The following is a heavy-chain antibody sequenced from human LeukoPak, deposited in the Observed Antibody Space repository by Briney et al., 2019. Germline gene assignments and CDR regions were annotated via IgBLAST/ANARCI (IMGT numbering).Heavy chain of an antibody. CDR2: INPNSGGT. CDR1: GYTFTDYY. Sequence: ASVKVSCKASGYTFTDYYMHWVRQAPGHGLEWMGWINPNSGGTNYAQKFQGRVTMTRDTSINTAYMELSRLRSDDTAVYYCSRDPSTYEEQIAFDYWGQGTLVTVSS. D-gene: IGHD3-3*01. J-gene: IGHJ4*02. V-gene: IGHV1-2*02. CDR3: SRDPSTYEEQIAFDY.